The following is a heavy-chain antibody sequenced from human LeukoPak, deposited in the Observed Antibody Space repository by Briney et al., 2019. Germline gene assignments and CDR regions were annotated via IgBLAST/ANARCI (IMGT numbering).Heavy chain of an antibody. CDR2: FDPEDGET. CDR1: GYTLTELS. D-gene: IGHD6-13*01. Sequence: VASVKVSSKVSGYTLTELSMHWVRQAPGKGLEWMGGFDPEDGETIYAQKFQGRVTMTEDTSTDTAYMELSSLRSEDTAVYYCATEVNKAIAPGVPYFYGMDVWGQGTTVTVSS. J-gene: IGHJ6*02. CDR3: ATEVNKAIAPGVPYFYGMDV. V-gene: IGHV1-24*01.